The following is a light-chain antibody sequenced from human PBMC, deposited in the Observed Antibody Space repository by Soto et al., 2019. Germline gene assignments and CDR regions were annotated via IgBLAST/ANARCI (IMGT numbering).Light chain of an antibody. J-gene: IGKJ4*01. CDR3: QQYDNLPLT. CDR1: QDIKNY. Sequence: DIQMTQSPSSLSASVGDRVTVTCQARQDIKNYLNWYQQKSGKAPKLLIYDASDLETGVPSRFSGSGSGTDFTFTINSLQPEDIATYYCQQYDNLPLTFGGGTKVDIK. V-gene: IGKV1-33*01. CDR2: DAS.